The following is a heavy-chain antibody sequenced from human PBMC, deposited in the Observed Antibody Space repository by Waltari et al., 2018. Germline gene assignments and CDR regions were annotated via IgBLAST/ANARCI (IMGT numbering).Heavy chain of an antibody. Sequence: QLQLQESGPGLVKPSEPLSLTCPVSGGSISSDSYYWGWIRQPPGKGLEWIGIISYSGSTYYNPSLKSRVTISVDTSKNQFSLKLSSVTAADTAVYYCARLSYHIVTGYGWFDPWGLGTLVTVSS. D-gene: IGHD3-9*01. CDR1: GGSISSDSYY. CDR3: ARLSYHIVTGYGWFDP. V-gene: IGHV4-39*01. CDR2: ISYSGST. J-gene: IGHJ5*02.